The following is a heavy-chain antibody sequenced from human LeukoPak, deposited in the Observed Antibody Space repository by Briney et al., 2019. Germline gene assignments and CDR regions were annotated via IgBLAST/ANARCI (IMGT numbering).Heavy chain of an antibody. V-gene: IGHV3-7*01. D-gene: IGHD3-10*01. Sequence: GGSLRLSCAASGFTFSSYWMSWVRLAPGKGLEWVANIKQDGSEKYYVDSVKGRLTISRDNAKNSLYLQMNSLRAEDTAVYYCARYPGSGSYLPSYNWFDPWGQGTLVTVSS. CDR2: IKQDGSEK. J-gene: IGHJ5*02. CDR3: ARYPGSGSYLPSYNWFDP. CDR1: GFTFSSYW.